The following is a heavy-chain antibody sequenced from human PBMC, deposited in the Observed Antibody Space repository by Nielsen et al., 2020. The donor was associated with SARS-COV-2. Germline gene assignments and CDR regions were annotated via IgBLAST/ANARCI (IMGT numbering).Heavy chain of an antibody. CDR1: GYTFTSYD. Sequence: ASVKVSCKASGYTFTSYDINWVRQATGQGLEWMGWMNPNSGNTGYAQKFQGRVTMTRDTSISTAYMELSRLRSDDTAVYYCASGRIAVAGTNVGDPVDVWGQGTTVTVSS. CDR2: MNPNSGNT. D-gene: IGHD6-19*01. J-gene: IGHJ6*02. CDR3: ASGRIAVAGTNVGDPVDV. V-gene: IGHV1-8*01.